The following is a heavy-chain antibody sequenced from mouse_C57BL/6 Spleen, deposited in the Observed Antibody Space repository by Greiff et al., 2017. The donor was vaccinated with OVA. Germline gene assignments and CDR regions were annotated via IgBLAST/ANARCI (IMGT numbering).Heavy chain of an antibody. CDR1: GFNIKDDY. J-gene: IGHJ1*03. D-gene: IGHD2-1*01. Sequence: VQLKQSGAELVRPGASVKLSCTASGFNIKDDYMHWVKQRPEQGLEWIGWIDPENGDTEYASKFQGKATITADTSSNTAYLQLSSLTAEDTAVYYCTTRGYGNYGYFDVWGTGTTVTVSS. V-gene: IGHV14-4*01. CDR3: TTRGYGNYGYFDV. CDR2: IDPENGDT.